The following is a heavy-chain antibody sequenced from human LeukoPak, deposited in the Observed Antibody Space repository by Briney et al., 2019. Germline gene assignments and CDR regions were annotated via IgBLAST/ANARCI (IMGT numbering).Heavy chain of an antibody. V-gene: IGHV4-39*07. D-gene: IGHD3-10*01. CDR2: IYTSGST. CDR3: AGARGYYYYMDV. Sequence: TASETLSLTCTVSGGSISSSSYYWGWIRQPPGKGLEWIGSIYTSGSTNYNPSLKSRVTMSVDTSKNQFSLKLSSVTAADTAVYYCAGARGYYYYMDVWGKGTTVTVSS. J-gene: IGHJ6*03. CDR1: GGSISSSSYY.